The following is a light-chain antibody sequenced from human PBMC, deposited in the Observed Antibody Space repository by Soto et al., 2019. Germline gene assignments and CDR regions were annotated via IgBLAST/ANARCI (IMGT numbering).Light chain of an antibody. CDR2: KAS. CDR1: QSISSW. V-gene: IGKV1-5*03. J-gene: IGKJ1*01. Sequence: DIPMTQFPSTLSASVGDRVTITCRASQSISSWLAWYQQKPGKAPKLLIYKASSLESGVPSRFSGSGSGTEFTLTISGLQPDDFATYYCQQYNTYSGTFGQGTKVEIK. CDR3: QQYNTYSGT.